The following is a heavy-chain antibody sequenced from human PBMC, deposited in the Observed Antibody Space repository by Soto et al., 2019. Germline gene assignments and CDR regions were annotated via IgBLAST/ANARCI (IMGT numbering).Heavy chain of an antibody. CDR3: ARVRIAARNGAYRLDV. CDR2: IYYSGST. J-gene: IGHJ6*02. D-gene: IGHD6-6*01. CDR1: GGSISSGDYY. Sequence: SETLSLTCTVSGGSISSGDYYWSWIRQPPGKGLEWIGYIYYSGSTYYNPSLKSRVTISVDTPKNRFSLKLSSVTAADTAGYYRARVRIAARNGAYRLDVSGQGYPVRVCS. V-gene: IGHV4-30-4*01.